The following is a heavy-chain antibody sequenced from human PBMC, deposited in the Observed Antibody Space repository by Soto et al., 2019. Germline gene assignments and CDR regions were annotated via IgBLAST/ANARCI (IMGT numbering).Heavy chain of an antibody. J-gene: IGHJ2*01. Sequence: QITLKESGPTLVKPTQTLTLTCTFSGFSLSNSGVGVGWIRQPPGKALEWLALIYWDDDKRYSPSLKSRLTITQDTSKNQVVLTMTNMDPVDTATYYCAHSLSLQYYDSSGYYSPMYWYFDLWGRGTLVTVSS. CDR3: AHSLSLQYYDSSGYYSPMYWYFDL. CDR2: IYWDDDK. CDR1: GFSLSNSGVG. V-gene: IGHV2-5*02. D-gene: IGHD3-22*01.